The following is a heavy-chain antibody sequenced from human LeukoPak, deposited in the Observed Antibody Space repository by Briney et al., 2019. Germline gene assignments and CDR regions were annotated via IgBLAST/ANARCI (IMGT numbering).Heavy chain of an antibody. CDR3: ARDESLGEPVY. V-gene: IGHV1-69*04. CDR2: IIPIFGIA. J-gene: IGHJ4*02. Sequence: SVKVSCKASGGTFSSYAISWMRQAPGQRLEWMGRIIPIFGIANYAQKFQGRVTITADKSTSTAYMELSSLRSEDTDVYYCARDESLGEPVYWGQGTLVTVSS. D-gene: IGHD3-16*01. CDR1: GGTFSSYA.